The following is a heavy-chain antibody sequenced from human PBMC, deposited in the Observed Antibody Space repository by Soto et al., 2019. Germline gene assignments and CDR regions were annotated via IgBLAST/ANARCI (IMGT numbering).Heavy chain of an antibody. D-gene: IGHD3-10*01. V-gene: IGHV4-61*01. CDR3: ARGYYGSANGGYYFDY. CDR1: GGSVSSASHY. Sequence: SETLSLTCIVSGGSVSSASHYWSWIRQPPGKGLEWIGFIYKSGSANYNPSLKSRAIISVDMSKNQFSVKLNSVTAADTAMYYCARGYYGSANGGYYFDYWGPGTLVTASS. J-gene: IGHJ4*02. CDR2: IYKSGSA.